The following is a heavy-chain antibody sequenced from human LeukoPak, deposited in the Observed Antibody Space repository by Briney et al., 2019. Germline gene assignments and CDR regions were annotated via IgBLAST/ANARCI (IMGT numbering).Heavy chain of an antibody. CDR2: IYYSGST. D-gene: IGHD6-13*01. Sequence: SETLSLTCTVSGGSISSYYWSWIRQPPGKGLEWIGYIYYSGSTNYNPSLKSRVTISVDTSKNQFSLKLSSVTAADTAVYYCARRRQQLVPFHPWGQGTLVTVSS. J-gene: IGHJ5*02. V-gene: IGHV4-59*12. CDR3: ARRRQQLVPFHP. CDR1: GGSISSYY.